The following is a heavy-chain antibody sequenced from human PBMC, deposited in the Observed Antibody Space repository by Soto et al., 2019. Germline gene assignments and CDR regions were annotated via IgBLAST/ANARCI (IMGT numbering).Heavy chain of an antibody. V-gene: IGHV4-59*08. J-gene: IGHJ4*02. CDR2: VYDRGGT. CDR1: GASIRGHY. CDR3: ARLNYYDSLSSFDK. D-gene: IGHD3-22*01. Sequence: QVQLQESGPGLVKPSETLSLTCTVSGASIRGHYWRWIRQPPGKGPEWIGYVYDRGGTNYAPFLVSRVAISVHTSKNQFLLKLSSATAADTAMYYCARLNYYDSLSSFDKWGPGTLVTVSS.